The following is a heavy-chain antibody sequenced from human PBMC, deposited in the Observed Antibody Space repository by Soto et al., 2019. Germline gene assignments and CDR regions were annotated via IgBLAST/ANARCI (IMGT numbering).Heavy chain of an antibody. J-gene: IGHJ3*02. CDR1: GFTFEDYS. D-gene: IGHD3-3*01. CDR3: TKDMSRSVGYAFDI. CDR2: LTWNSGNI. Sequence: VQLVESGGGLVQPGRSLRLSCVASGFTFEDYSMHWVRLAPGKGLEWVSGLTWNSGNIGYADSVKGRFTISRDNAKNSLYLQMNSLRAEDTALYYCTKDMSRSVGYAFDIWGRGTMVTVSS. V-gene: IGHV3-9*01.